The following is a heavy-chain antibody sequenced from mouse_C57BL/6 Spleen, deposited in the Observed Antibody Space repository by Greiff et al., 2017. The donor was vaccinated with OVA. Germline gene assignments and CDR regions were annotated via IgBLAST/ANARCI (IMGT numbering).Heavy chain of an antibody. Sequence: QVQLQQPGAELVKPGASVKLSCKASGYTFTSYWMHWVKQRPGQGLEWIGMIHPNSGSTNYNEKFKSKATLTVDKSSSTAYTQLSSLTSEDSAVYYCARDGGNYEWFAYWGQGTLVTVSA. CDR3: ARDGGNYEWFAY. CDR2: IHPNSGST. V-gene: IGHV1-64*01. J-gene: IGHJ3*01. D-gene: IGHD2-1*01. CDR1: GYTFTSYW.